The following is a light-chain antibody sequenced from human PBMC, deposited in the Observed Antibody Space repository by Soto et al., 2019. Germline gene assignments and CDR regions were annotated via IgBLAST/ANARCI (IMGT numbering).Light chain of an antibody. CDR1: QSISSW. CDR2: DAS. Sequence: DIQMTQSPSTLSASVGDRVTITCRASQSISSWLAWYQQKLGRAPRLLIYDASSLESGVPSRFSGSGYWTEFTLTISSLQPDDFATYYCQQYNTYSSLTFGGGTKVEIK. V-gene: IGKV1-5*01. J-gene: IGKJ4*01. CDR3: QQYNTYSSLT.